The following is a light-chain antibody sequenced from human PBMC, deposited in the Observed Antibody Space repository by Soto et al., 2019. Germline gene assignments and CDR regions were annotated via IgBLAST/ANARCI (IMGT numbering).Light chain of an antibody. CDR2: DAS. CDR3: QQRAGWPPT. V-gene: IGKV3-11*01. CDR1: QSLSSY. Sequence: VLTQSAATVSLSPGERATLSCWASQSLSSYLAWYQQKPGQAPRRLIYDASNRANGIPSRFTGSGSGTDFTLTISSLEPEDFAVYFCQQRAGWPPTFGGGTKADIK. J-gene: IGKJ4*01.